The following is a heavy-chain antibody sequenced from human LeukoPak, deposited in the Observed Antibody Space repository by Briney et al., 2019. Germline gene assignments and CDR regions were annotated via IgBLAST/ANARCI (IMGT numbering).Heavy chain of an antibody. CDR3: ARDNYLFGGYYYYGMDV. J-gene: IGHJ6*02. Sequence: GGSLRLSCAASGFTFTSYWMSWVRQAPGKGLEWVANIKQDGSEKYYVDSVKGRFTISRDNAKNSLYLQMNSLRAEDTAVYYCARDNYLFGGYYYYGMDVWGQGTTVTVSS. V-gene: IGHV3-7*01. CDR2: IKQDGSEK. D-gene: IGHD3-16*01. CDR1: GFTFTSYW.